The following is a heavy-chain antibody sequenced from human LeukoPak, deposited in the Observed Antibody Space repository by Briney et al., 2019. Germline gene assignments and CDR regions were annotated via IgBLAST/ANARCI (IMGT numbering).Heavy chain of an antibody. D-gene: IGHD3-9*01. Sequence: SETLSLTCTVSGVSISSYYWSWIRQPPGKGLEWIGYIYYSGSTNYNPSLKSRVTISVDTSKNQFSLKLSSVTAADTAVYYCAREPYDILTGYYRHYFDYWGQGTLVTVSS. J-gene: IGHJ4*02. CDR1: GVSISSYY. CDR2: IYYSGST. CDR3: AREPYDILTGYYRHYFDY. V-gene: IGHV4-59*01.